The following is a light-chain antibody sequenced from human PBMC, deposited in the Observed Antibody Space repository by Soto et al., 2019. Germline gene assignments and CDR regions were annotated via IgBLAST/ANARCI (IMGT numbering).Light chain of an antibody. J-gene: IGKJ1*01. CDR1: QSVSSSY. CDR2: GAS. Sequence: EIVLTQSPGTLSLSPGERATLSCRASQSVSSSYLAWYQQKPGQAPTLLIYGASSRATSIPDRVSGSGSGTDFTLTISRLEPEDFAVYYCQQYGSSAWTFGQGTKVEIK. V-gene: IGKV3-20*01. CDR3: QQYGSSAWT.